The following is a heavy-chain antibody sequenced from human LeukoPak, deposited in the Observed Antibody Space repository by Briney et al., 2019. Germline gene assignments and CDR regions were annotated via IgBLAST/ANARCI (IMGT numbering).Heavy chain of an antibody. V-gene: IGHV3-23*01. CDR1: GFTFSSHV. CDR2: ISGGSNT. Sequence: GGSLRLSCAASGFTFSSHVMNWVRQAPGKGLGWVSVISGGSNTYYADSVKGRFTISRDNSKNTLYLQMNSLRAEDTAVYYCAKAPSGSYVPFEFWGQGTLVTVSS. CDR3: AKAPSGSYVPFEF. D-gene: IGHD1-26*01. J-gene: IGHJ4*02.